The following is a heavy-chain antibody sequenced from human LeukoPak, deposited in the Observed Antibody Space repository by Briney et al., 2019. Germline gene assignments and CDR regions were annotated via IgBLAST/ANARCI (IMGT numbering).Heavy chain of an antibody. Sequence: GASVKVSCKASGYTFTSYGISWVRQAPGQGLEWMGWISAQYGNTNYAQKLQGRVNMTTDTSTYTAYMELRSLRSDDTAVYYCARAPLEVRVPYNWFDPWGQGTLVTISS. V-gene: IGHV1-18*04. J-gene: IGHJ5*02. CDR2: ISAQYGNT. CDR1: GYTFTSYG. D-gene: IGHD1-7*01. CDR3: ARAPLEVRVPYNWFDP.